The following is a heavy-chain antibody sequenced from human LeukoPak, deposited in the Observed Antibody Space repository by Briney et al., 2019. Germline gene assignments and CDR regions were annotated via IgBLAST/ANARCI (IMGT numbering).Heavy chain of an antibody. CDR1: GFTFSSYS. CDR3: ARERGNYMDV. D-gene: IGHD3-16*01. J-gene: IGHJ6*03. V-gene: IGHV3-21*01. CDR2: ISSSSSYI. Sequence: PGGSLRLSYAASGFTFSSYSMNWVRQAPGKRLEWVSSISSSSSYIYYADSVKGRLTISRDNAKNSLYLQMNSLRAEDTAVYYCARERGNYMDVWGKGTTVTVSS.